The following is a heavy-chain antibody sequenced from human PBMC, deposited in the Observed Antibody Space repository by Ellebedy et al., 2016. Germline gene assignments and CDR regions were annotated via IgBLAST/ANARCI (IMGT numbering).Heavy chain of an antibody. Sequence: ESLKISCVVSGITLSGTWMHWVRQAPGKGLVWVARFKIDGTRIIYADSVKGRFTISSDNAKNTLYLQMNSLTAEDTAMYYCAKSDWFDPWGQGTLVTVPS. V-gene: IGHV3-74*01. J-gene: IGHJ5*02. CDR2: FKIDGTRI. CDR1: GITLSGTW. CDR3: AKSDWFDP.